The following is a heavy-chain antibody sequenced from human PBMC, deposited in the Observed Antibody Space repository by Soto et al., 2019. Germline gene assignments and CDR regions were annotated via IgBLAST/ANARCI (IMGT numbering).Heavy chain of an antibody. Sequence: EVQLLESGGGLVQPGGSLRLSCAAAGFTFSSYAMSWIRQAPGKGLEWVSAISGSGGSTYYADSVKGRFTVSRDNCKNTLYLQMSSLRAEDTAAYYCAYSSTPFDYWGQGTLVTVSS. V-gene: IGHV3-23*01. CDR2: ISGSGGST. J-gene: IGHJ4*02. CDR3: AYSSTPFDY. D-gene: IGHD6-19*01. CDR1: GFTFSSYA.